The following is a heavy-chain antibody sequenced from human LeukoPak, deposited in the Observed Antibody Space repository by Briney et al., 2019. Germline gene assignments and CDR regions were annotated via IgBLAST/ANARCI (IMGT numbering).Heavy chain of an antibody. CDR3: ATVSGGTYDSSGYYYYWFDP. V-gene: IGHV1-24*01. CDR1: GYTLTELS. J-gene: IGHJ5*02. CDR2: FDPEDGET. D-gene: IGHD3-22*01. Sequence: ASVKVSCKVSGYTLTELSIHWVRQAPGKGLEWMGGFDPEDGETIYAQKLQGRVTMTEDTSTDTAYMELSSLRSEDTAVYYCATVSGGTYDSSGYYYYWFDPWGQGTLVTVSS.